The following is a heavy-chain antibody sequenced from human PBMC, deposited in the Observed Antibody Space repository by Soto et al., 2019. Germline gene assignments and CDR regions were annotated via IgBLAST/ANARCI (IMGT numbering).Heavy chain of an antibody. CDR3: AKEAPPSYSSSWPSFDY. J-gene: IGHJ4*02. CDR1: GFTFSSYG. Sequence: PGGSLRLSCAASGFTFSSYGMHWVRQAPGKGLEWVAVISYDGSNKYYADSVKGRFTISRDNSKNTLYLQMNSLRAEDTAVYYCAKEAPPSYSSSWPSFDYWGQGTLVTVSS. D-gene: IGHD6-13*01. CDR2: ISYDGSNK. V-gene: IGHV3-30*18.